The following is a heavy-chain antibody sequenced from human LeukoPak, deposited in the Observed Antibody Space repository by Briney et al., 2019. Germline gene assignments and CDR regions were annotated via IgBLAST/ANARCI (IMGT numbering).Heavy chain of an antibody. CDR2: INHSGST. CDR1: GGSFSGYY. Sequence: PSETLSLTCAVYGGSFSGYYWSWIRQPPGKGLDWIGEINHSGSTNYNPSLKCRVTISVDTSKNQFSLKLSSVTAADTAVYYCARRHQKYYYDSRRAFDIWGQGTMVTVSS. J-gene: IGHJ3*02. CDR3: ARRHQKYYYDSRRAFDI. V-gene: IGHV4-34*01. D-gene: IGHD3-22*01.